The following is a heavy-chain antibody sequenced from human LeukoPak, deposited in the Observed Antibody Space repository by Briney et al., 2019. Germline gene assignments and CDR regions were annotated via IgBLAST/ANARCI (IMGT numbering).Heavy chain of an antibody. CDR2: ISSSGSTI. CDR3: AREMSYYASGTYYNSFDY. J-gene: IGHJ4*02. V-gene: IGHV3-11*01. D-gene: IGHD3-10*01. CDR1: GFTFSDYY. Sequence: GGSLRLSCAASGFTFSDYYMSWIRQAPGKGLEWVSYISSSGSTIYYADSVKGRFTISRDNAKNSLHLQMNSLRAEDTAVYYCAREMSYYASGTYYNSFDYWGQGTLVTVSS.